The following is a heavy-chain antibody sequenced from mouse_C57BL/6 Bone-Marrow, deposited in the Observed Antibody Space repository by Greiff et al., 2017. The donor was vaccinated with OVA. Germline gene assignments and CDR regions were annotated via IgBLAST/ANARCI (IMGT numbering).Heavy chain of an antibody. V-gene: IGHV7-1*01. Sequence: EVKLMESGGGLVQSGRSLRLSCATSGFTFSDFYMEWVRQAPGKGLEWIAASRNKANDYTTEYSASVKGRFIVSRDTSQSILYLQMNALRAEDTAIYYCARGSSGLYAMDYWGQGTSVTVSS. D-gene: IGHD3-2*02. CDR2: SRNKANDYTT. CDR1: GFTFSDFY. J-gene: IGHJ4*01. CDR3: ARGSSGLYAMDY.